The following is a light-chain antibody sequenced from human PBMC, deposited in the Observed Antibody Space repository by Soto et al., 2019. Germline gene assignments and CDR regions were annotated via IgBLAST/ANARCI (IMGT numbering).Light chain of an antibody. V-gene: IGKV3-20*01. J-gene: IGKJ2*03. CDR1: QSVSSSY. CDR2: GAS. CDR3: EQYGSSPPYS. Sequence: EIVLTQSPGTLSLSPGERATLSCRASQSVSSSYLAWYQQKPGQAPRLLIYGASSRATGIPDRFSGSGSGTDFTLTISRLERGDFAVYYCEQYGSSPPYSFGQGDKLEIK.